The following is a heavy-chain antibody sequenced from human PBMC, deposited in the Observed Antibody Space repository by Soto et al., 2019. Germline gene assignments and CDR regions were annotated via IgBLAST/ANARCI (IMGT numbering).Heavy chain of an antibody. Sequence: GGSLRLSCAASGFTFSSYAMSWVRQAPGKGLEWVGFIRSKAYGGTTEYAASVKGRFTISRDDSKSIAYLQMNSLKTEDTAVYYCTRGLLSGSSLYDYWGQGTLVTVS. D-gene: IGHD1-26*01. J-gene: IGHJ4*02. CDR2: IRSKAYGGTT. CDR3: TRGLLSGSSLYDY. V-gene: IGHV3-49*04. CDR1: GFTFSSYA.